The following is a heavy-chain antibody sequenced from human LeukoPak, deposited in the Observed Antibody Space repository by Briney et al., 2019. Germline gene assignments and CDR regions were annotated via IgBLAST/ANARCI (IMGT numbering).Heavy chain of an antibody. V-gene: IGHV3-74*01. CDR1: GFTFSSYW. Sequence: PGGCVRRSCAASGFTFSSYWMHWVRQAPGKGLVWVSRINTDGSSTSYADSVKGRFTISRDNAKNTLYLQMNSLRAEDTAVYYCARVGTVTTLGYFDLWGHATLVTVSS. CDR2: INTDGSST. CDR3: ARVGTVTTLGYFDL. D-gene: IGHD4-11*01. J-gene: IGHJ2*01.